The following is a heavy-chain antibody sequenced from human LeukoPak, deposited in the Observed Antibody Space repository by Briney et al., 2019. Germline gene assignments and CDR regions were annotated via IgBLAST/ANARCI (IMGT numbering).Heavy chain of an antibody. D-gene: IGHD5-12*01. CDR3: ARPARGYSGYDTYYFDY. CDR1: GFTFSSYG. CDR2: IWYDGSNK. V-gene: IGHV3-33*01. J-gene: IGHJ4*02. Sequence: GRSLRFSCAASGFTFSSYGMHWVRQAPGKGLEGVAVIWYDGSNKYYADSVKGRFTISRDNSKNTLYLQMNSLRAEDTAVYYCARPARGYSGYDTYYFDYWGQGTLVTVSS.